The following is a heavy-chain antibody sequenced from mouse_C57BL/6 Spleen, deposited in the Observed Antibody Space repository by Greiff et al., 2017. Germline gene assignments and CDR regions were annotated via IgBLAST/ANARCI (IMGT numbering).Heavy chain of an antibody. CDR3: ARQVYYDYDVRYYAMDY. Sequence: QVQLKQSGAELVKPGASVKLSCKASGYTFTSYWMHWVKQRPGQGLEWIGMIHPNSGSTNYNEKFKSKATLTVDKSSSTAYMQHSSLTSEDSAVYYCARQVYYDYDVRYYAMDYWGQGTSVTVSS. J-gene: IGHJ4*01. CDR1: GYTFTSYW. CDR2: IHPNSGST. V-gene: IGHV1-64*01. D-gene: IGHD2-4*01.